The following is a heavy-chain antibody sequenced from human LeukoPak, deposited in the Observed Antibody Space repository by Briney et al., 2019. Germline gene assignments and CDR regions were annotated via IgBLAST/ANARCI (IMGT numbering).Heavy chain of an antibody. V-gene: IGHV3-23*01. J-gene: IGHJ4*02. Sequence: GGSLRLSCAASGFTFSTYAMSWVRQAPGKGLEWVSVISSSGATTFYADSVKGRFTISRDNSKNTLWLQMDSLRVEDTAVYYCAKITTRSSTIDRESDYWGQGTLVTVSS. D-gene: IGHD2-2*01. CDR2: ISSSGATT. CDR3: AKITTRSSTIDRESDY. CDR1: GFTFSTYA.